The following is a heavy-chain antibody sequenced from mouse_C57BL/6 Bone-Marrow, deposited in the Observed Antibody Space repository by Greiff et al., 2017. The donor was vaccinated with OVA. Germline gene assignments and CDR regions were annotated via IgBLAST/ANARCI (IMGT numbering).Heavy chain of an antibody. Sequence: EVQRVESGGGLVKPGGSLKLSCAASGFTFSDYGMHWVRQAPEQGLEWVAYISSGSSTIYYADTVKGRFTISRDNAKNTLFLQMTSLRSEDTAMYDGARRGKTGTGAMDYWGQGTSVTVSS. D-gene: IGHD4-1*01. J-gene: IGHJ4*01. CDR2: ISSGSSTI. V-gene: IGHV5-17*01. CDR3: ARRGKTGTGAMDY. CDR1: GFTFSDYG.